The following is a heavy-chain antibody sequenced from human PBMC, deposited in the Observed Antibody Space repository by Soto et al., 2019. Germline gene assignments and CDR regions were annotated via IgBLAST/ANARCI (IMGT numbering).Heavy chain of an antibody. D-gene: IGHD1-1*01. CDR1: GFTFDDYG. Sequence: EVQLVESGGGVLRPGGFLRLSCAASGFTFDDYGMSWARQAPGKGLEWVSGVNWNGGSTGYADSVKGRFTISRDNAKNSRDLKMNSLRAEDTACSDWLRGASLNVDYWGQGTLVTVSS. V-gene: IGHV3-20*01. CDR3: LRGASLNVDY. J-gene: IGHJ4*02. CDR2: VNWNGGST.